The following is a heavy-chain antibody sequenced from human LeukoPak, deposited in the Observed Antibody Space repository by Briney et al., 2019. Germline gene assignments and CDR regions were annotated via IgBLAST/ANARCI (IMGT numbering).Heavy chain of an antibody. CDR3: ARDGRIVGALDY. CDR2: IYYSGST. Sequence: SQTLSLTCTVSGGSISSGDYYWSWIRQPPGKGLEWIGYIYYSGSTYYNPSLKSRVTISVDTPKNQFSLKLSSVTAADTAVYYCARDGRIVGALDYWGQGTLVTVSS. D-gene: IGHD1-26*01. V-gene: IGHV4-30-4*08. CDR1: GGSISSGDYY. J-gene: IGHJ4*02.